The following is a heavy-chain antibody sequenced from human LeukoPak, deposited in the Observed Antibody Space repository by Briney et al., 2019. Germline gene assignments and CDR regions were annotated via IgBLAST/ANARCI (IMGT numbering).Heavy chain of an antibody. Sequence: SETLSLTCAVYGGSFSGYYWSWIRQPPGKGLEWIGEINHSGSTNYNPSLKSRVTISVDTSKNQFSLKLSSVTAADTAVYYCARHGGYVEMATSYYYYYYMDVWGKGTTVTISS. CDR3: ARHGGYVEMATSYYYYYYMDV. V-gene: IGHV4-34*01. D-gene: IGHD5-24*01. CDR1: GGSFSGYY. CDR2: INHSGST. J-gene: IGHJ6*03.